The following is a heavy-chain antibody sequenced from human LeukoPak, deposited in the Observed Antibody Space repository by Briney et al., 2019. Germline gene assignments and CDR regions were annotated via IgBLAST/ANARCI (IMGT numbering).Heavy chain of an antibody. J-gene: IGHJ4*02. D-gene: IGHD6-13*01. CDR3: ARDYHGSNWYYFDY. CDR1: GDSVTGGSYH. Sequence: SETLSLTCTVSGDSVTGGSYHWSWIRQPPGKGLEWIGNIYYNGITNYNPSLKSRLTISVDTSKNQFSLTLNSVIAAHTAVYYCARDYHGSNWYYFDYWGQGTLVPVSS. CDR2: IYYNGIT. V-gene: IGHV4-61*01.